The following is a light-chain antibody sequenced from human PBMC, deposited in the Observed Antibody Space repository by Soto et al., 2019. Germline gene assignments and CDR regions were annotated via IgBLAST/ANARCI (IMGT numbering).Light chain of an antibody. J-gene: IGLJ1*01. V-gene: IGLV2-14*03. Sequence: QSALTPPASVSGSPGQSITISCTGTSSDVGGSKYVSWYQQHPGQAPKLMIYDVSNRPSGISDRFSGSKSGYTASLTISGLQTEDEADYYCSSYGGSSSALSVFGTGTQLTVL. CDR1: SSDVGGSKY. CDR3: SSYGGSSSALSV. CDR2: DVS.